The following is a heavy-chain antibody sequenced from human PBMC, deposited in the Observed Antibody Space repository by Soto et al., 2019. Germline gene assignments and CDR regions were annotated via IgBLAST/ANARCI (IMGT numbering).Heavy chain of an antibody. Sequence: QVQMVQSGAEVKKPGASVKVSCRASGYSFTSYDVNWVRQATGQGLEWMGWMNPNSGNTAFAEKFQGRVTMTRDTPISTAYMELSGLTSEDTAVYYCARYPYTSYSSDGSCSYDAFDIWGQGTVVTVSS. D-gene: IGHD3-10*01. CDR2: MNPNSGNT. V-gene: IGHV1-8*01. J-gene: IGHJ3*02. CDR1: GYSFTSYD. CDR3: ARYPYTSYSSDGSCSYDAFDI.